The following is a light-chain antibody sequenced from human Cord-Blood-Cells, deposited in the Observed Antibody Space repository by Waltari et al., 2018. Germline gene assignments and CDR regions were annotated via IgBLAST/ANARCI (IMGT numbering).Light chain of an antibody. J-gene: IGKJ1*01. CDR3: QQYYSTPRT. CDR1: QSVLYSSNNKNY. V-gene: IGKV4-1*01. CDR2: WAS. Sequence: DIVMTQSPDSLAVSLGERATINCKHSQSVLYSSNNKNYLAWYQQKPGQPPKLLIYWASTRESGVPDRFSGSGSGTDFTLTINSLQAEDVAVYYCQQYYSTPRTFGQGTKVEIK.